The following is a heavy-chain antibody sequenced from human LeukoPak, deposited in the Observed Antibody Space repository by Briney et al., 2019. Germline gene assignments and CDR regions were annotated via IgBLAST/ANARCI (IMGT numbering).Heavy chain of an antibody. Sequence: ASVKVSCKASGYTFTNYGIGWXRQAPGQGLEWMGWIGTYSGNTNYAQKLQGRVTMTTDTSTSTAYMELRSLRSDDTAVYYCARDLYSSSWLEDYWGQGTLVTVSS. CDR1: GYTFTNYG. J-gene: IGHJ4*02. D-gene: IGHD6-13*01. V-gene: IGHV1-18*01. CDR2: IGTYSGNT. CDR3: ARDLYSSSWLEDY.